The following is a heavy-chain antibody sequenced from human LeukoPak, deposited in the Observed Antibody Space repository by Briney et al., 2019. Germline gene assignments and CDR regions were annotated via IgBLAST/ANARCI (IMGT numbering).Heavy chain of an antibody. Sequence: GRSLRLSCAASGFTFSSYGMHWVRQAPGKGLEWVAVISYDGSNKYYADSVKGRFTISRDNSKNTLYLQMNSLRAEDTAVYYCAKGEDIVVVVAAIGLDYWGQGTLVTVSS. V-gene: IGHV3-30*18. D-gene: IGHD2-15*01. CDR3: AKGEDIVVVVAAIGLDY. J-gene: IGHJ4*02. CDR2: ISYDGSNK. CDR1: GFTFSSYG.